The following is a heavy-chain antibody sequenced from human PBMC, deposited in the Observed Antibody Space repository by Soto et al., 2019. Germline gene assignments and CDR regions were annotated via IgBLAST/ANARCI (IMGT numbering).Heavy chain of an antibody. V-gene: IGHV3-30-3*01. CDR2: ISYDGSNK. CDR1: GFTFSSYA. J-gene: IGHJ4*02. Sequence: GGSLRLSCAASGFTFSSYAMSWVRQAPGKGLEWVAVISYDGSNKYYADSVKGRFTISRDNSKNTLYLQMNSLRAGDTAVYYCARDQRQWLVQEGLDYWGQGTLVTVSS. D-gene: IGHD6-19*01. CDR3: ARDQRQWLVQEGLDY.